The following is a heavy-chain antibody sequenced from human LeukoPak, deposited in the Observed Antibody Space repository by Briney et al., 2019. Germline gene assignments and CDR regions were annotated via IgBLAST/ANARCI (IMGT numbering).Heavy chain of an antibody. V-gene: IGHV4-59*12. CDR2: IYYSGST. Sequence: SETLSLTCTVSGGSISNYYWSWIRQPPGKGLEWIGYIYYSGSTKYNSSLKSRVTISVDTSKNQFSLKLSSVTAADTAVYYCARGIWEMATIPYWYFDIWGRGTLVTVSS. CDR1: GGSISNYY. D-gene: IGHD5-24*01. J-gene: IGHJ2*01. CDR3: ARGIWEMATIPYWYFDI.